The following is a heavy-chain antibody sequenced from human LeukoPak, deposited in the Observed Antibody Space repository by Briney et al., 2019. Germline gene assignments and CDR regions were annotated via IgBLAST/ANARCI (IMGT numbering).Heavy chain of an antibody. D-gene: IGHD2-15*01. Sequence: GGSLRLACAASGFTFSSYWMSWLRQAPGKGLEWVANIKKDGSEKYYVDSVKGRFTISRDNAKNSLYLQMNSLRAEDTAVYYCARLADPGYCSGCSCYQPYGDWDYWGQGTLVTVSS. CDR3: ARLADPGYCSGCSCYQPYGDWDY. CDR2: IKKDGSEK. J-gene: IGHJ4*02. CDR1: GFTFSSYW. V-gene: IGHV3-7*01.